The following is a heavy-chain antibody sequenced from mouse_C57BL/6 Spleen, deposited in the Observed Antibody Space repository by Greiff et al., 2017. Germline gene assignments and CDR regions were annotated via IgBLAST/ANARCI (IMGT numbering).Heavy chain of an antibody. CDR2: IDPNSGGT. CDR3: ARWGYYDYYAMDY. V-gene: IGHV1-72*01. D-gene: IGHD2-3*01. J-gene: IGHJ4*01. CDR1: GYNFTSHW. Sequence: QGQLQQPGAELGKPGASVKLSCKASGYNFTSHWVHWVKQRPGRGLEGIGRIDPNSGGTKYNEKFKSKATLTVDKPSSTAYMQLSSLTSEDSAVYYCARWGYYDYYAMDYWGQGTSVTVSS.